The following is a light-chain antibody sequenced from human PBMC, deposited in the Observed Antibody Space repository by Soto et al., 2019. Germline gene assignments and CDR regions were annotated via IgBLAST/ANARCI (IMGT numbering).Light chain of an antibody. V-gene: IGKV3-11*01. CDR3: QQRSSGYT. J-gene: IGKJ2*01. CDR1: QSVNSY. CDR2: DAS. Sequence: IVLTQSPATLSLSPGERVTLSCRASQSVNSYLAWYQQAPGQAPRLLIYDASTRATGIPARFSGSGSGTDFTLTISRLEPEDFAVYYCQQRSSGYTFGQGTKLEIK.